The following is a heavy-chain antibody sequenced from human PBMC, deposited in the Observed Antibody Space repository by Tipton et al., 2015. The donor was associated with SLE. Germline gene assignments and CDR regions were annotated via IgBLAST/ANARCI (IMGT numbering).Heavy chain of an antibody. CDR3: ATLRGIRSSGVDY. CDR1: GGSFSGYY. V-gene: IGHV4-34*01. CDR2: INHSGST. J-gene: IGHJ4*02. Sequence: TLSLTCAVYGGSFSGYYWSWIRQPPGKGLEWIGEINHSGSTNYNPSLKSRVTISVDTSKNQFSLKLSSVTAADTAVYYCATLRGIRSSGVDYWGQGTLVTVSS. D-gene: IGHD2-15*01.